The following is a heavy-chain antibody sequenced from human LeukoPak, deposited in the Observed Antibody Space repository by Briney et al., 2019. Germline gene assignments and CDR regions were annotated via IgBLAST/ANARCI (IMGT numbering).Heavy chain of an antibody. CDR3: ARDGYSSSHYYYYYGMDV. D-gene: IGHD6-6*01. J-gene: IGHJ6*02. CDR2: ISYDGSNK. Sequence: ISYDGSNKYYAASVKGRFTISRDNSKNTLYLQMNSLRAEDTAVYYCARDGYSSSHYYYYYGMDVWGQGTTVTVSS. V-gene: IGHV3-30-3*01.